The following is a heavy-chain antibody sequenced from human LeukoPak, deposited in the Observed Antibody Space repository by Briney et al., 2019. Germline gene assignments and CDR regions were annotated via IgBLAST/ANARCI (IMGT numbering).Heavy chain of an antibody. CDR2: INHSGST. V-gene: IGHV4-34*01. CDR1: GGSFSGYY. J-gene: IGHJ4*02. Sequence: PSETLSLTCAVYGGSFSGYYWSWIRQPPGKGLEWIGEINHSGSTNYNPSLKSRVTISVDTSKNQFSLKLSSVTAADTAVYYCARARPVRLLWFGKHPSYYFDYWGQGTLVTVSS. D-gene: IGHD3-10*01. CDR3: ARARPVRLLWFGKHPSYYFDY.